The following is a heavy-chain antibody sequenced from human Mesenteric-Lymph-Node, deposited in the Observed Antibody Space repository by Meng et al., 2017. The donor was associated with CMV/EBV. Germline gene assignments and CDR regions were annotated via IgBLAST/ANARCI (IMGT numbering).Heavy chain of an antibody. CDR1: GFIFSNYE. D-gene: IGHD3-10*01. V-gene: IGHV3-23*01. J-gene: IGHJ3*02. CDR2: ISGSGGST. Sequence: GGSLRLSCAASGFIFSNYEMNWVRQAPGKGLEWVSAISGSGGSTYYADSVKGRFTISRDNSKNTLYLQMNSLRAEDTAVYYCAKVRVRGEPYAFDIWGQGTMVTVSS. CDR3: AKVRVRGEPYAFDI.